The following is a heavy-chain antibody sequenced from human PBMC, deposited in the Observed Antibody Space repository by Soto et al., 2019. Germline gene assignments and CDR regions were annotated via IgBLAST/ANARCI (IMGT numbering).Heavy chain of an antibody. CDR3: AKRSPYSSGWYSPIFDY. D-gene: IGHD6-13*01. V-gene: IGHV3-23*01. J-gene: IGHJ4*02. CDR2: ISESGGST. CDR1: GFSFSDYA. Sequence: GGSLRLSCAASGFSFSDYAMSWVRQAPGKGLEWVPVISESGGSTHYADSVRGRFTVSRDNSKNSLSLRMNSLRDEDTAVYFCAKRSPYSSGWYSPIFDYWGQGALVTVSS.